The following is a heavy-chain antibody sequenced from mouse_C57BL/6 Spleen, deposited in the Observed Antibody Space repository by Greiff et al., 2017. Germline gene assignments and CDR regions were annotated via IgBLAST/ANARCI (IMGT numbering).Heavy chain of an antibody. D-gene: IGHD2-4*01. CDR3: ARYDYDVHYYAMDY. J-gene: IGHJ4*01. CDR2: ISYDGSN. V-gene: IGHV3-6*01. Sequence: EVQLQESGPGLVKPSQSLSLTCSVTGYSITSGYYWNWIRQFPGNKLEWMGYISYDGSNNYNPSLKNRISITRDTSKTQFFLKLNSVTTEDTATYYCARYDYDVHYYAMDYWGQGTSVTVSS. CDR1: GYSITSGYY.